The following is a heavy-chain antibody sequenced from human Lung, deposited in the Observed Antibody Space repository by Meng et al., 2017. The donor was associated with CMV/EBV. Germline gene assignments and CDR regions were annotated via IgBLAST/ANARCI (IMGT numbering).Heavy chain of an antibody. J-gene: IGHJ4*02. D-gene: IGHD5-18*01. Sequence: FSSYSMNWVRQAPGKGLEWVSSISSSSSYMYYADSVKGRFTISRDNAKNSLYLQMNSLRAEDTAVYYCARPPSAAVDTAMVPPYFDYWGQGTLVTVSS. CDR1: FSSYS. V-gene: IGHV3-21*01. CDR2: ISSSSSYM. CDR3: ARPPSAAVDTAMVPPYFDY.